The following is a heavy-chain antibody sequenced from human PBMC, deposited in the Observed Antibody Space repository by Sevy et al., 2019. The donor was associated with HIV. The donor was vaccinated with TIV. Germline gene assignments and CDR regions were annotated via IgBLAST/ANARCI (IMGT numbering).Heavy chain of an antibody. CDR2: IKSKIDGGTT. V-gene: IGHV3-15*01. Sequence: GGSLRLSCAASGFTFSNAWMSWVRQAPGKGLEWVGRIKSKIDGGTTDYAAPVKGRFTISRDDSKNTLYLQMNSLKTEYTAVYYCTTDPARMGYLDAFDIWGQGTMVTVSS. D-gene: IGHD2-15*01. CDR1: GFTFSNAW. J-gene: IGHJ3*02. CDR3: TTDPARMGYLDAFDI.